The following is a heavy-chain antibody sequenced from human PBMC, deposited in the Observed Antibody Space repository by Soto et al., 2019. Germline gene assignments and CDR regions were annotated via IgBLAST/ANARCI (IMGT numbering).Heavy chain of an antibody. CDR2: IIPIFGTA. CDR1: GGTFSSYA. V-gene: IGHV1-69*13. J-gene: IGHJ6*02. Sequence: ASVKVACKASGGTFSSYAISWVRQAPGQGLEWMGGIIPIFGTANYAQKFQGRVTITADESTSTAYMELSSLRSEDTAVYYCARATSSIVGATRYYYYGMDVWGQGTTVTVSS. CDR3: ARATSSIVGATRYYYYGMDV. D-gene: IGHD1-26*01.